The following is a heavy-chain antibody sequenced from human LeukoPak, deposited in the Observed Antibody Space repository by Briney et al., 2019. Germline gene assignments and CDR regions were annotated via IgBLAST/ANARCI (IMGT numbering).Heavy chain of an antibody. D-gene: IGHD1-26*01. CDR2: INHSGTT. CDR3: ARGWGGSYWGGSIFGYYFDY. J-gene: IGHJ4*02. CDR1: GGSFSAYY. Sequence: SETLSLTCAVYGGSFSAYYWGWIRQPPGKGLEWIGEINHSGTTNYNPSLKSRVTISVDTSKNQFSLKLGSVTAADTAVYYCARGWGGSYWGGSIFGYYFDYWGQGTLVTVSS. V-gene: IGHV4-34*01.